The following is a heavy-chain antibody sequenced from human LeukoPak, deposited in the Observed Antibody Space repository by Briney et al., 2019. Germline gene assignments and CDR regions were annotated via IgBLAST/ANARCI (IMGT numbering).Heavy chain of an antibody. V-gene: IGHV1-2*02. CDR1: GYTFTGYY. CDR2: INPNSGGT. D-gene: IGHD1-26*01. J-gene: IGHJ3*02. CDR3: ARDFRMGADAFDI. Sequence: ASVKVSCKASGYTFTGYYMHRVRPAPGQGLEWMGWINPNSGGTNYAQKFQGRVTMTRDTSISTAYMELSRLRSDDTAVYYCARDFRMGADAFDIWGQGTMVTVSS.